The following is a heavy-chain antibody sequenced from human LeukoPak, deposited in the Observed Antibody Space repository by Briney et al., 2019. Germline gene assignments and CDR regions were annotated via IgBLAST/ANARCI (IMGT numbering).Heavy chain of an antibody. V-gene: IGHV3-23*01. J-gene: IGHJ4*02. CDR3: AKIVRRTGTDS. CDR2: IGSSGGST. CDR1: GFTFGTYG. Sequence: GGSLRLSCAASGFTFGTYGMSWVSRAPGKGLEWVSAIGSSGGSTYYADSVRGRFTVSRDNSKNILYLEMNTLRAEDTALYYCAKIVRRTGTDSWGQGTLVTVSS. D-gene: IGHD1/OR15-1a*01.